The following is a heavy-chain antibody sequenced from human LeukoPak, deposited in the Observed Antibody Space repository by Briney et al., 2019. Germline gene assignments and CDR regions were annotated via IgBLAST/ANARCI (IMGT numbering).Heavy chain of an antibody. D-gene: IGHD1-26*01. CDR1: GFTFSSYA. CDR3: AREGAEQAFDI. Sequence: GGSLRLSCVASGFTFSSYAMHWVRQAPGKGLEWVAVISYDGSNKYYADSVKGRFTISRDNSKNTLYLQMNSLGAEDTAVYYCAREGAEQAFDIWGQGTMVTVSS. V-gene: IGHV3-30-3*01. J-gene: IGHJ3*02. CDR2: ISYDGSNK.